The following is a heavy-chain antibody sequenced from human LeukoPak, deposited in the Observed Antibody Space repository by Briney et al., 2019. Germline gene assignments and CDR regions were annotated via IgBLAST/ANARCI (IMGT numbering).Heavy chain of an antibody. V-gene: IGHV4-39*07. D-gene: IGHD6-13*01. CDR2: VYYSGNT. CDR3: ARISSSNWYNERGAFDV. J-gene: IGHJ3*01. CDR1: GGSISNSGYY. Sequence: SETLSLTCTVSGGSISNSGYYWGWIRQPPGKGLEWIGSVYYSGNTNYNPSLKNRVTISVDTSKNQFSLKLRSVTAADTAVYYCARISSSNWYNERGAFDVWGQGTMVTVSS.